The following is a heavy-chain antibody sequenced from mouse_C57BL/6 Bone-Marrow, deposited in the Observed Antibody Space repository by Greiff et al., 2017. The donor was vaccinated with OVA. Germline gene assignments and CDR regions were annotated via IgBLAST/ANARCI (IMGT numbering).Heavy chain of an antibody. J-gene: IGHJ4*01. CDR1: GYAFSSSW. CDR3: AQLGDY. CDR2: IYPGDGDT. Sequence: VTVVESGPELVKPGASVKISCKASGYAFSSSWMNWVKQRPGKGLEWIGRIYPGDGDTNYNGKFKGKATLTADKSSSTAYMQLSSLTSEDSAVYFCAQLGDYWGQGTSVTVSS. D-gene: IGHD4-1*02. V-gene: IGHV1-82*01.